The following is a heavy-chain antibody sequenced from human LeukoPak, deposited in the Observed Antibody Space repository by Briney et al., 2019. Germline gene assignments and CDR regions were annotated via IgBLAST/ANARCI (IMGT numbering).Heavy chain of an antibody. V-gene: IGHV4-39*02. CDR1: GGSISAYY. CDR2: IYYSGST. D-gene: IGHD2-2*02. CDR3: ARSRKNDCSSTSCYTDY. Sequence: SETLSLTCNVSGGSISAYYWGWIRQPPGKGLEWIGSIYYSGSTYYNPSLKSRVTISVDTSKNHFSLKVSSVTAADTAVYYCARSRKNDCSSTSCYTDYWGQGTLVTVSS. J-gene: IGHJ4*02.